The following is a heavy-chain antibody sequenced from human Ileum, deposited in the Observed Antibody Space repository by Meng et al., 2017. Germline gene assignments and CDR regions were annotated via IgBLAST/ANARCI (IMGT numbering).Heavy chain of an antibody. V-gene: IGHV1-2*06. J-gene: IGHJ5*01. CDR2: INHNSGGT. CDR3: ARARVAVVIHQGDNWFDP. CDR1: GYTFTNYY. Sequence: ASVKVSCKASGYTFTNYYMHWVRQAPGQGLEWMGRINHNSGGTNYAQKVQGRVTMTRDTSISTAYMELSRLSSDDTAVYYCARARVAVVIHQGDNWFDPWGQGTRVTVSS. D-gene: IGHD4-23*01.